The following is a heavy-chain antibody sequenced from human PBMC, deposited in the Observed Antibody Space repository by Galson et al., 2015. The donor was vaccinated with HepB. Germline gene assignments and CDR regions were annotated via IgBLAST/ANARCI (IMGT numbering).Heavy chain of an antibody. Sequence: QSGAEVKKPGESLKISCKDSGDNFRNYWIDWVRQLPGKGLEWMGIIYPYDSDTRYSPSFQGQVTISADKSISTAYLHWSSLKASDSAMYYCVRPAVRYGNTWSEFDYWGQGTPVTVSS. CDR2: IYPYDSDT. V-gene: IGHV5-51*01. J-gene: IGHJ4*02. CDR3: VRPAVRYGNTWSEFDY. CDR1: GDNFRNYW. D-gene: IGHD6-13*01.